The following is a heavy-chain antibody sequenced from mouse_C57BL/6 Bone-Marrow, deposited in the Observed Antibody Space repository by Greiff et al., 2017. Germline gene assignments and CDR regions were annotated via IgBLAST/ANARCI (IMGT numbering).Heavy chain of an antibody. Sequence: VQLQQSGPELVKPGASVKLSCKASGYTFTSYDINWVKQRPGQGLEWIGWIYPRDGSTKYNEKVKGKATFTVDTSSSTAYMESHRLTSEDSAVYFCARLEFDGSSGDWYFDVWGTGTTVTGSS. J-gene: IGHJ1*03. CDR2: IYPRDGST. CDR3: ARLEFDGSSGDWYFDV. CDR1: GYTFTSYD. D-gene: IGHD1-1*01. V-gene: IGHV1-85*01.